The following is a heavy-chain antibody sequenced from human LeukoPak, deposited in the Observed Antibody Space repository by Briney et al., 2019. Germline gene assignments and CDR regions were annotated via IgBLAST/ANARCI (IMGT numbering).Heavy chain of an antibody. J-gene: IGHJ4*02. CDR3: ASSPFNWNDVTFDF. CDR1: GFTFSWYW. CDR2: IKQDGSEK. Sequence: GGSLRLSCASSGFTFSWYWMRWGRKAAGKGVELVANIKQDGSEKYYVDSVKGRFTISRDNAKNALYLQMNSLRAEDTAVYYCASSPFNWNDVTFDFWGQGTLVTLSS. V-gene: IGHV3-7*02. D-gene: IGHD1-1*01.